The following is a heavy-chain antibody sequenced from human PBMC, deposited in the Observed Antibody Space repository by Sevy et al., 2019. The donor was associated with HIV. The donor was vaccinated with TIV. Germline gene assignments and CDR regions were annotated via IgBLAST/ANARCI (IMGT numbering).Heavy chain of an antibody. Sequence: GGSLRLSCAASGFTFSNFWMSWVRQAPGKGLEFVANIKQDGSENFYEDSVKGRFTISRDNAKNSLFLQMNNLRVEETAVYYCARDHPSTAPFDYWGQGTLVTVSS. CDR1: GFTFSNFW. D-gene: IGHD2-21*02. CDR3: ARDHPSTAPFDY. J-gene: IGHJ4*02. CDR2: IKQDGSEN. V-gene: IGHV3-7*03.